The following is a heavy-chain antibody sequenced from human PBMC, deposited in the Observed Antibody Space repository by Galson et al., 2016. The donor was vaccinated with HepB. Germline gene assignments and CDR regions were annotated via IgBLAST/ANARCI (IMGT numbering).Heavy chain of an antibody. J-gene: IGHJ6*02. CDR3: AREFAPYDILTGYLNPGLDV. CDR2: TYYRSKWNN. D-gene: IGHD3-9*01. Sequence: CAISGDSVSSNSGAWHWIRQSPSRGLEWLGRTYYRSKWNNDYAVSVKGRITINSDTSKNQFSLHLNSVTPEDTAVYYCAREFAPYDILTGYLNPGLDVWGQGTTVTVSS. V-gene: IGHV6-1*01. CDR1: GDSVSSNSGA.